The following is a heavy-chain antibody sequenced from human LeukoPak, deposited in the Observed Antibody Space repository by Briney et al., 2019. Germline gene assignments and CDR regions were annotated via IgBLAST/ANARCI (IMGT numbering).Heavy chain of an antibody. CDR1: AFTFSDFW. CDR3: TKGRSNHY. V-gene: IGHV3-7*01. J-gene: IGHJ4*02. D-gene: IGHD3-10*01. Sequence: GGCLRLSCAASAFTFSDFWMGWVRQAPGKGLEWVANINQDGSENYYVDSVKGRFTISRDNAKNSLYLQMNSLRAEDTAVYYCTKGRSNHYWGQGTLVTVST. CDR2: INQDGSEN.